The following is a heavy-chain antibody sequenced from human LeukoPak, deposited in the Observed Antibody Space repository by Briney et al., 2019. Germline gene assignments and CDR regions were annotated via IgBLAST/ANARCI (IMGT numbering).Heavy chain of an antibody. V-gene: IGHV4-61*08. D-gene: IGHD3-22*01. CDR2: TYYSGST. CDR3: ARHSVYYDSSGYPAAGWFDP. CDR1: GGSISSGDYY. Sequence: PSETLSLTCTVSGGSISSGDYYWSWIRQPPGKGLEWIGYTYYSGSTNYNPSLKSRVTISVDTSKNQFSLKLSSVTAADTAVYYCARHSVYYDSSGYPAAGWFDPWGQGTLVTVSS. J-gene: IGHJ5*02.